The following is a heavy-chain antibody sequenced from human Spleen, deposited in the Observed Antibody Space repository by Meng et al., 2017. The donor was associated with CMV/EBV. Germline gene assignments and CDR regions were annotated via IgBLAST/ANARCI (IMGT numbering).Heavy chain of an antibody. CDR3: AKDAQEFGGHDYYYYGMDV. CDR1: GFTFSTYA. CDR2: IYSGVSST. V-gene: IGHV3-23*03. J-gene: IGHJ6*02. D-gene: IGHD3-3*01. Sequence: GSLRLSCAASGFTFSTYAMNWVRQAPGKGLEWVSVIYSGVSSTYYVDSVKGRFTISRDNSKNTLYLQMNSLKAEDTAVYYCAKDAQEFGGHDYYYYGMDVWGQGTTVTVSS.